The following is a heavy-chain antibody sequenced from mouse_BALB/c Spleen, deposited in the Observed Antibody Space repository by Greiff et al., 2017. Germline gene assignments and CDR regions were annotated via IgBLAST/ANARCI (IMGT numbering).Heavy chain of an antibody. CDR3: ARRRNYDVYYAMDY. V-gene: IGHV5-17*02. J-gene: IGHJ4*01. CDR2: ISSGSSTI. D-gene: IGHD1-1*01. CDR1: GFTFSSFG. Sequence: EVQLVESGGGLVQPGGSRKLSCAASGFTFSSFGMHWVRQAPEKGLEWVAYISSGSSTIYYADTVKGRFTISRDNPKNTLFLQMTSLRSEDTAMYYCARRRNYDVYYAMDYWGQGTSVTVSS.